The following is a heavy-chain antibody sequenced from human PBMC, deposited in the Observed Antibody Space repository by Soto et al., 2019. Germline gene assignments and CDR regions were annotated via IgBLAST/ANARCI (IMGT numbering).Heavy chain of an antibody. Sequence: SETLSFTCTVSGGSISSSDFYWGWLRQTPGKGLEFIGSMYYSGTTYYNPSLKSRVTISVDTSKNQFTLKLISVTAADTAVYYCAVVDSTGNWFDPWGEGALVTVSS. J-gene: IGHJ5*02. CDR2: MYYSGTT. V-gene: IGHV4-39*01. CDR1: GGSISSSDFY. CDR3: AVVDSTGNWFDP. D-gene: IGHD6-25*01.